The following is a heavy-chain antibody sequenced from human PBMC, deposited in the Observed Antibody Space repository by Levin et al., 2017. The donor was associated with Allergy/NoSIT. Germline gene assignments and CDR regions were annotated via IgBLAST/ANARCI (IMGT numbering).Heavy chain of an antibody. CDR2: ISAYNGNT. Sequence: ASVKVSCKASGYTFTSYGISWVRQAPGQGLEWMGWISAYNGNTNYAQKLQGRVTMTTDTSTSTAYMELRSLRSDDTAVYYCAREGYCSSTSCYLHVVRSYYYYYGMDVWGQGTTVTVSS. D-gene: IGHD2-2*01. J-gene: IGHJ6*02. CDR1: GYTFTSYG. CDR3: AREGYCSSTSCYLHVVRSYYYYYGMDV. V-gene: IGHV1-18*01.